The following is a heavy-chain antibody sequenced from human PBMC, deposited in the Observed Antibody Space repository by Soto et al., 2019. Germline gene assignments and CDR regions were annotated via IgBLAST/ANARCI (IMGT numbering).Heavy chain of an antibody. V-gene: IGHV3-23*01. CDR2: ISGSGGST. CDR3: AKQGYCSSTSYYGIYYYYYMDV. Sequence: VQLLESGGGLVQPGGSLRLSCAASGFTFSSYAMSWVRQAPGKGLEWVSAISGSGGSTYYEDSVKGRFTISRDNSKNTLYLQMNSQRAEDTAVYYCAKQGYCSSTSYYGIYYYYYMDVWGKGTTVTVSS. J-gene: IGHJ6*03. D-gene: IGHD2-2*01. CDR1: GFTFSSYA.